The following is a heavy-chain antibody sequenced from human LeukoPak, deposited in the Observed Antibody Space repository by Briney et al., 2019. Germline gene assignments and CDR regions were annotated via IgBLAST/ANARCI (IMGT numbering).Heavy chain of an antibody. CDR1: GFTIDDFT. D-gene: IGHD3-16*01. CDR2: INWDSDYI. Sequence: GRSLRLSCDASGFTIDDFTMHWVRQAPGKGLEWVSSINWDSDYIYYADSVKGRFTISRDNAKNSLSLQMKSLRAEDTALYYCVKYNKSVGGFDHWGQGTLVTVSS. CDR3: VKYNKSVGGFDH. J-gene: IGHJ4*02. V-gene: IGHV3-9*01.